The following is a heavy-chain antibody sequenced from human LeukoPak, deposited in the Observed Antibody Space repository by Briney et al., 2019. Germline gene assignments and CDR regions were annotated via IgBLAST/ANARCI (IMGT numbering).Heavy chain of an antibody. V-gene: IGHV4-61*05. CDR1: GGSISSSSYY. CDR2: IYYSGST. CDR3: ARVGLWDYFDY. J-gene: IGHJ4*02. Sequence: KPSETLSLTCTVSGGSISSSSYYWGWIRQPPGKGLEWIGYIYYSGSTNYNPSLKSRVTISVDTSKNQFSLKLSSVTAADTAVYYCARVGLWDYFDYWCQGTLVTVSS. D-gene: IGHD5-18*01.